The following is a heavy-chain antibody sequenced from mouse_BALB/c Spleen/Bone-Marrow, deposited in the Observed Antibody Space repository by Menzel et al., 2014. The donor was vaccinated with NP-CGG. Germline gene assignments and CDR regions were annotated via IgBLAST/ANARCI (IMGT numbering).Heavy chain of an antibody. CDR1: GFTFSSFG. J-gene: IGHJ2*01. Sequence: EVQRVESGGGLVQPGGSRKLSCAASGFTFSSFGMHWVRQAPEKGLEWVAYISSGSSTIYYADTVMGRFTISRDNPKNTLFLQMTSLRSEDTAMYYYARSGSSSGYFDYWGQGTTLTVSS. CDR3: ARSGSSSGYFDY. V-gene: IGHV5-17*02. D-gene: IGHD1-1*01. CDR2: ISSGSSTI.